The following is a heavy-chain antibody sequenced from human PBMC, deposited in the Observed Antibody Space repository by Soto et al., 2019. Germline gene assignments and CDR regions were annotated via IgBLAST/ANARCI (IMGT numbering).Heavy chain of an antibody. D-gene: IGHD6-13*01. V-gene: IGHV4-34*01. Sequence: SDTLSLTCAFYGGSCSGYYWSWILQPPGKGLEWIVEINHSGSTNYNPSLKSRVTISVDTSKNQFSLKLSSVTDADTAVYYCARTHATTDSSSWYGMDVWGQGTTVTVS. CDR1: GGSCSGYY. CDR3: ARTHATTDSSSWYGMDV. CDR2: INHSGST. J-gene: IGHJ6*02.